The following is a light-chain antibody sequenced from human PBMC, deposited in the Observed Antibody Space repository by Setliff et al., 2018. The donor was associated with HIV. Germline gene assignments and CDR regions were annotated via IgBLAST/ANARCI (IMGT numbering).Light chain of an antibody. V-gene: IGLV2-14*03. Sequence: QSVLTQPASVSASPGQSITISCTAATSDVGGFTYVSWYQQHPGKAPKLMIYDVTHRPSGVSNRFSGSKSGNTASLTIPGLQAEDEADYYCSSHTTNTEVFGGGTKVTVL. CDR2: DVT. CDR1: TSDVGGFTY. CDR3: SSHTTNTEV. J-gene: IGLJ3*02.